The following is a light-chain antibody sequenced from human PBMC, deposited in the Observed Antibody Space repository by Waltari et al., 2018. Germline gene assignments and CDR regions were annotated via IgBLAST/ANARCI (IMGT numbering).Light chain of an antibody. CDR2: YDR. J-gene: IGLJ1*01. V-gene: IGLV3-21*04. CDR3: HVWHPHVDPGV. Sequence: SYVVTQPPSVSVAPGETATITCGGDNIGTYSVHLYQQKACQAPVLVIFYDRDRPSGIPDRFSGSNSGNTATLTISRVEAGDEARYYCHVWHPHVDPGVFGTGTEVTVL. CDR1: NIGTYS.